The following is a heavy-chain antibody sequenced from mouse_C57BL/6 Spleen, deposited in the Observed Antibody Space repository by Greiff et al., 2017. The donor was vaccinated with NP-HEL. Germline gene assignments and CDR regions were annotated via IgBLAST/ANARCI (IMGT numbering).Heavy chain of an antibody. V-gene: IGHV1-15*01. CDR2: IDPETGGT. J-gene: IGHJ2*01. D-gene: IGHD1-1*01. CDR1: GYTFTDYE. CDR3: TRPYYGSGMGY. Sequence: QVRLQQSGAELVRPGASVTLSCKASGYTFTDYEMHWVKQTPVHGLEWIGAIDPETGGTAYNQKFKGKAILTADKSSSTAYMELRSLTSEDSAVYYCTRPYYGSGMGYWGQGTTLTVSS.